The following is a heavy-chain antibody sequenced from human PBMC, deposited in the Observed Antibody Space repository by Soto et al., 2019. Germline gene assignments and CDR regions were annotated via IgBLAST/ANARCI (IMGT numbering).Heavy chain of an antibody. D-gene: IGHD6-13*01. CDR1: GGSFSGYY. Sequence: SEPMSHTCAVYGGSFSGYYWSWIRQTQGKGLEWIGEINHSGSTNYNPSLKSRVTISVDTSKNQFSLKLSSVTAADTAVYYCARNRGSWASYYYYYYGMDVWGQGTTVTVSS. CDR3: ARNRGSWASYYYYYYGMDV. CDR2: INHSGST. V-gene: IGHV4-34*01. J-gene: IGHJ6*02.